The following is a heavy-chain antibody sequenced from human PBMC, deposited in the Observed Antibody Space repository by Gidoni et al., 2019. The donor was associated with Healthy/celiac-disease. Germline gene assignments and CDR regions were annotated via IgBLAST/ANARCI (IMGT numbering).Heavy chain of an antibody. CDR1: GGSISSYY. J-gene: IGHJ3*02. CDR3: ARHAYYDFWSGYYTGDAFDI. D-gene: IGHD3-3*01. V-gene: IGHV4-59*08. Sequence: QVQLQESGPGLVKPSETLSLTCTVSGGSISSYYWSWIRQPPGKGLEWIGYIYYSGSTNYNPSLKSRVTISVDTSKNQFSLKLSSVTAADTAVYYCARHAYYDFWSGYYTGDAFDIWGQGTMVTVSS. CDR2: IYYSGST.